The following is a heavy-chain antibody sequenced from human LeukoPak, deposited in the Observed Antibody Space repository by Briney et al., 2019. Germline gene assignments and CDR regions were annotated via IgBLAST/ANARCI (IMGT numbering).Heavy chain of an antibody. CDR2: ISWNSGSI. CDR1: GFIFNNYA. Sequence: GGPLRLSCAGSGFIFNNYAMHWVRQPPGKGLEWVSGISWNSGSIDYADSVKGRFTISRDNAKNSLYLQMNSLRVEDTAFYYCAKDNRRHYTSGPNPDSLHWGQGALVTVSS. J-gene: IGHJ4*02. V-gene: IGHV3-9*01. CDR3: AKDNRRHYTSGPNPDSLH. D-gene: IGHD6-19*01.